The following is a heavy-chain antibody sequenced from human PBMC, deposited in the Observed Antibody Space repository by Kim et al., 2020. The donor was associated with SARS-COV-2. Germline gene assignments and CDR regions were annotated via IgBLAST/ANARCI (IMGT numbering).Heavy chain of an antibody. CDR2: MNPNRGNT. J-gene: IGHJ6*02. CDR1: GYTFTSYD. V-gene: IGHV1-8*01. CDR3: ARGGEGLATIGLYYYYYGMGV. Sequence: ASVKDSCKASGYTFTSYDINWVRQATGQGLEWMGWMNPNRGNTGYAQKFQGRVTMTRNTSISTAYMELSSLRSEDRAVYYCARGGEGLATIGLYYYYYGMGVSGQGTRVTASS. D-gene: IGHD5-12*01.